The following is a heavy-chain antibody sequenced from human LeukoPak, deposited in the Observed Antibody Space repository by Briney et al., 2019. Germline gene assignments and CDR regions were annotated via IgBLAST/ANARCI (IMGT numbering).Heavy chain of an antibody. J-gene: IGHJ4*02. V-gene: IGHV4-39*01. Sequence: SVTLSFTCTVSGGTISSSSYFWGWIRQPPGRSLEWIGTLYYSGTTSYNPSLQSRVTISVDTSKNQFSLKLSSVTAADTSIYYCARLNAYSSSWHYFDSWGQGTLVTVSS. D-gene: IGHD6-13*01. CDR2: LYYSGTT. CDR3: ARLNAYSSSWHYFDS. CDR1: GGTISSSSYF.